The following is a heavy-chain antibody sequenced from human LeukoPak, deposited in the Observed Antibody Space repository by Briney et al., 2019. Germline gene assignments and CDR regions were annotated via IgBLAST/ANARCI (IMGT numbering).Heavy chain of an antibody. CDR3: AKVDIAVAGNGDY. D-gene: IGHD6-19*01. Sequence: GRSLRLSCAASGFTFSSYGMHWVRQAPGKGLEWVAVISYDGSNKYYADSVKGRFTISRDNSKNTLYLQMNSLRAEDTAVYYCAKVDIAVAGNGDYWGQGTLVTVSS. CDR2: ISYDGSNK. J-gene: IGHJ4*02. CDR1: GFTFSSYG. V-gene: IGHV3-30*18.